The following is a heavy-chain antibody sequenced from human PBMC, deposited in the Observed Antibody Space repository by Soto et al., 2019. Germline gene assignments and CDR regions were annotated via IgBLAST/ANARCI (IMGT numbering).Heavy chain of an antibody. CDR3: ARGLFYYDSSVYYGY. D-gene: IGHD3-22*01. CDR2: ISSSSSYI. CDR1: GFTFSSYS. J-gene: IGHJ4*02. Sequence: EVQLVESGGGLVKPGGSLRLSCAASGFTFSSYSMNWVRQAPGKGLEWVSSISSSSSYIYYADSVKGQFTISRDNAKNSLYLQMNSLRAEDTAVYYCARGLFYYDSSVYYGYWGQGTLVTVSS. V-gene: IGHV3-21*01.